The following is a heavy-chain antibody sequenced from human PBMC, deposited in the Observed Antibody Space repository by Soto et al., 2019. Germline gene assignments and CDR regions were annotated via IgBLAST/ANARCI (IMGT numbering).Heavy chain of an antibody. CDR2: INAGNGNT. Sequence: ASVKVSCKASGYTFTSYAMHWVRQAPGQRLEWMGWINAGNGNTKYSQKFQGRVTITRDTSASTAYMELSSLRSEDKAVYDCERDLGYSYGYNWGQGILVTVS. CDR1: GYTFTSYA. J-gene: IGHJ4*02. CDR3: ERDLGYSYGYN. V-gene: IGHV1-3*01. D-gene: IGHD5-18*01.